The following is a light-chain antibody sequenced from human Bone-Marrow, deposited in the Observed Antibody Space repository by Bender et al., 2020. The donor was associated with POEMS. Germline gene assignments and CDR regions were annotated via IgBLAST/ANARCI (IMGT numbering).Light chain of an antibody. CDR1: SSDIGGDNF. V-gene: IGLV2-14*03. CDR3: CSHAGSTFPVL. CDR2: DVF. Sequence: QSALTQPASVSGSPGQTITISCSGVSSDIGGDNFVSWYQHHSGKAPKLTIYDVFNRPSGVSDRFSGSRSGNTASLTISGLQAEDEADYYCCSHAGSTFPVLFGGGTKLTVL. J-gene: IGLJ2*01.